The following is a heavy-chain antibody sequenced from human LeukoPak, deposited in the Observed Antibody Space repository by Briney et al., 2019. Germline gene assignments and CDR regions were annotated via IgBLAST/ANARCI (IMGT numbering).Heavy chain of an antibody. J-gene: IGHJ4*02. V-gene: IGHV3-30*04. CDR1: GFTFSTYA. Sequence: PGRSLRLSCAASGFTFSTYAMHWVRQAPGKGLEWVAVIPYDGSNKYYADSVKGRFTISRENSKNRLYLQMNSLRAEDMAVYYCAKGAKKGYSAYDSYLFDYWGQGTLVTVSS. D-gene: IGHD5-12*01. CDR2: IPYDGSNK. CDR3: AKGAKKGYSAYDSYLFDY.